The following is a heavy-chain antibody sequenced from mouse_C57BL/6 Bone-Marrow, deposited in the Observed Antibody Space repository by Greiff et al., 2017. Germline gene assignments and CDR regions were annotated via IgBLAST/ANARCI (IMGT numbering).Heavy chain of an antibody. CDR2: IYPGDGDT. J-gene: IGHJ4*01. CDR1: GYAFSSYW. CDR3: ARWTVVPYYYAMDY. Sequence: VQLQQSGAELVKPGASVKISCKASGYAFSSYWMNWVKQRPGKGLEWIGQIYPGDGDTNYNGKFKGKATLTADKSSSTAYMQLSSLTSEDSAVXFCARWTVVPYYYAMDYWGQGTSVTVSS. V-gene: IGHV1-80*01. D-gene: IGHD1-1*01.